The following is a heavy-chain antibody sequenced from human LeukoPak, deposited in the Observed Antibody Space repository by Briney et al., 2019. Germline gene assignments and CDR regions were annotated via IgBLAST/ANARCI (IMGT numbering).Heavy chain of an antibody. J-gene: IGHJ4*02. D-gene: IGHD2-2*01. V-gene: IGHV3-7*03. CDR2: INQDGTKK. CDR3: ASQPAAADVDY. Sequence: GGSLRLSCAASRFTFSNYWMTWVRQAPGKGLEWVANINQDGTKKSYVDSVKGRSTISRDNAKNSLYLQMNSLRADDTGVYYCASQPAAADVDYWGQGALVTVSS. CDR1: RFTFSNYW.